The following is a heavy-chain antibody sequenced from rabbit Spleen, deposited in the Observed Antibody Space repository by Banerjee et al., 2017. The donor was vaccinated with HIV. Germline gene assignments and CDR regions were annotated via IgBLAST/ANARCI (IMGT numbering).Heavy chain of an antibody. J-gene: IGHJ4*01. Sequence: QSLEESGGGLVKPGGTLTLTCTVSGFSFSSNWICWVRQAPGKGLEWIACIDTNDGDTDYASWAKGRFTISKTSSTTVTLQLNSLTAADTATYFCARATGVYNYGYFGHHYPNGLNLWGPGTLVTVS. CDR3: ARATGVYNYGYFGHHYPNGLNL. D-gene: IGHD6-1*01. CDR1: GFSFSSNW. CDR2: IDTNDGDT. V-gene: IGHV1S40*01.